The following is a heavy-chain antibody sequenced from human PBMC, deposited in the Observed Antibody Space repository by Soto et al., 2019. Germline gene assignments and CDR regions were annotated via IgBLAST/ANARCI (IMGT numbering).Heavy chain of an antibody. Sequence: EVQLVESGGGLVQPGGSLRLSCAVSGFTFSDYWMSWVRQAPGKGLEWVANIKQDGNEKYYVDSVKGRFTISRDNAKNALYLQMNSLRGEDTAVYYCARGLGSSGWYSPWEAFDIWGQGTMVTVSS. CDR3: ARGLGSSGWYSPWEAFDI. J-gene: IGHJ3*02. D-gene: IGHD6-19*01. V-gene: IGHV3-7*01. CDR2: IKQDGNEK. CDR1: GFTFSDYW.